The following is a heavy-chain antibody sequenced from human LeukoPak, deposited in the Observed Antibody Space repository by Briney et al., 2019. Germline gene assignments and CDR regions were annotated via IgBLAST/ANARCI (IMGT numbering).Heavy chain of an antibody. J-gene: IGHJ4*02. CDR2: INSDGSGT. D-gene: IGHD3-22*01. V-gene: IGHV3-74*01. CDR3: ARGRVFDTSGYSVDY. Sequence: GGSLRLSCAASGNYWMHWVRQAPGKGLVWVSHINSDGSGTRYADSVKGRFTISRDNARNTLYLQMNSLRAEDTAVYYCARGRVFDTSGYSVDYWGQGTLVTVSS. CDR1: GNYW.